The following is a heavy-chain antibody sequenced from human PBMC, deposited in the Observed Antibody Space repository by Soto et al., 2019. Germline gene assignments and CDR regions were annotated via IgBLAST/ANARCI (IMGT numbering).Heavy chain of an antibody. D-gene: IGHD5-12*01. Sequence: QVQLKERGPGLVKPTEPLAVTCTVSGGSVSSGSYYWSWLRQPPGKSLEWVWCISDTGSGDYNPSLKRRVTISVHTSTRQFSLTLNSGTAGDTAVYYCARAHSGYNPLGMDVWGQGTTVTVSS. CDR3: ARAHSGYNPLGMDV. J-gene: IGHJ6*02. V-gene: IGHV4-61*01. CDR1: GGSVSSGSYY. CDR2: ISDTGSG.